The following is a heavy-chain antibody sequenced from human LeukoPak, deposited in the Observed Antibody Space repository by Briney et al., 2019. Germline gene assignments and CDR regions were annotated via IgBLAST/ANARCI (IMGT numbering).Heavy chain of an antibody. CDR3: ARDRTDYSDSSGWDGEAFDI. CDR1: GGTFSSYA. Sequence: GSSVKVSCKASGGTFSSYAISRVRQAPGQGLEWMGGIITIFGTASYAQKFQGRVTITADESTSTAYMELSSLRSEDTAVYYCARDRTDYSDSSGWDGEAFDIWGQGTMVTVSS. V-gene: IGHV1-69*01. D-gene: IGHD3-22*01. J-gene: IGHJ3*02. CDR2: IITIFGTA.